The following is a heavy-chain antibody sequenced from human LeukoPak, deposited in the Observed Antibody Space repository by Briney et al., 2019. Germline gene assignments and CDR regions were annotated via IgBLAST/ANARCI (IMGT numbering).Heavy chain of an antibody. D-gene: IGHD4-17*01. CDR3: ARADTVTTIDF. Sequence: GESLKISCKGSGYTFTKYWITWVRQMPGKGLEWMGIIYPGDSDTRYSPSSQGQVTISADKSVSTAYLRWSSLKASDTAIYYCARADTVTTIDFWGQGTLVTVSS. CDR2: IYPGDSDT. CDR1: GYTFTKYW. V-gene: IGHV5-51*01. J-gene: IGHJ4*02.